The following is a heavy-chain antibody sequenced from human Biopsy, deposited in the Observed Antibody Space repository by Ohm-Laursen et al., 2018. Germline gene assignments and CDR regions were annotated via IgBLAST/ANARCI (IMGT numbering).Heavy chain of an antibody. CDR2: IYSSGIT. Sequence: GTLSLTCTVSGGSISGHFWSWVRQPAGKGLEWIAYIYSSGITNYNPSLKSRLTISIDTSKNQFSLKLNSTTTADTAVYYCARGQDYGGNKAFDIWGQGTKVTVSP. D-gene: IGHD4-23*01. J-gene: IGHJ3*02. V-gene: IGHV4-59*11. CDR3: ARGQDYGGNKAFDI. CDR1: GGSISGHF.